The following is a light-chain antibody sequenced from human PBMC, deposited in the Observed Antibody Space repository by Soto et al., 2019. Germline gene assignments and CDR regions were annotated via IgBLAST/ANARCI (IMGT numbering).Light chain of an antibody. J-gene: IGLJ1*01. CDR3: ISYAGTAYV. CDR2: SND. Sequence: QSVLTQPPSASGTPGQRVTISCSGSSSNIGSNTVTWYQQLPGTAPKLVIYSNDDRPSGVPDRFSGSKSGNTASLTVSGLQAEDEADYYCISYAGTAYVFGTGTKVTVL. CDR1: SSNIGSNT. V-gene: IGLV1-44*01.